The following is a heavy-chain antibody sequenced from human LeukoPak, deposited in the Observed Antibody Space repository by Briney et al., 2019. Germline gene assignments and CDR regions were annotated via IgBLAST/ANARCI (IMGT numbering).Heavy chain of an antibody. Sequence: SETLSLTCTVSGYSISSSSYYWGWIRQPPGKGLEWIGSIYYSGSPYYNPSLKSRVTISVDTSKSRFSLKLSSVTAADKAVYYCARSLAYAYCGGDCQGAFDIWGQGTMVTVSS. CDR3: ARSLAYAYCGGDCQGAFDI. D-gene: IGHD2-21*02. J-gene: IGHJ3*02. CDR1: GYSISSSSYY. V-gene: IGHV4-39*07. CDR2: IYYSGSP.